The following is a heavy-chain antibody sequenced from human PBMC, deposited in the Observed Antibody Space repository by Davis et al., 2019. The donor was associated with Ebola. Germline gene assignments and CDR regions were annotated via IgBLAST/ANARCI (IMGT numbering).Heavy chain of an antibody. CDR3: ASGYYYESSGSTLSFDY. Sequence: SVKVSCKASGGTFSSYAISWVRQAPGQGLEWMGGIIPIFGTANYAQKFQGRVTITADESTSPAYMELSSLRSEDTAVYYCASGYYYESSGSTLSFDYWGQGTLVTVSS. CDR1: GGTFSSYA. D-gene: IGHD3-22*01. CDR2: IIPIFGTA. V-gene: IGHV1-69*13. J-gene: IGHJ4*02.